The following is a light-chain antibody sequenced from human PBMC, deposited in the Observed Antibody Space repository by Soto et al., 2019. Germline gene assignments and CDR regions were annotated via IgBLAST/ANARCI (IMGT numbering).Light chain of an antibody. CDR2: GAS. Sequence: EIVLTQSPGTLSLSPGERATLSCRASQSVSSSYLAWYQQKPGQAPRLLIYGASSRATGIPDRFSGSGSGTDFTLTTNRLEPEDFAVYYCQHYGTSPPLFTFGPGAKVDIK. CDR1: QSVSSSY. J-gene: IGKJ3*01. V-gene: IGKV3-20*01. CDR3: QHYGTSPPLFT.